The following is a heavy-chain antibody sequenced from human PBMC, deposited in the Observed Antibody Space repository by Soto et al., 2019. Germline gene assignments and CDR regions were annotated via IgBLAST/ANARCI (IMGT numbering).Heavy chain of an antibody. D-gene: IGHD4-17*01. J-gene: IGHJ4*02. CDR2: ISYDGSNK. CDR3: ARDRCFDY. Sequence: QVQLVESGGGVVQPGRSLRLSCAASGFTFSSYAMHWVRQAPGKGLEWVAVISYDGSNKYYADSVKGRFTISRDNSKSTLYLQMTSLRAEDTAVYYCARDRCFDYWGQGTLVTVSS. V-gene: IGHV3-30-3*01. CDR1: GFTFSSYA.